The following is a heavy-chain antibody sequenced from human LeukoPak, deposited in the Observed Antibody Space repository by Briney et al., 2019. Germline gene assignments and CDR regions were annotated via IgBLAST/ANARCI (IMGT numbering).Heavy chain of an antibody. V-gene: IGHV1-69*01. D-gene: IGHD3-10*01. CDR2: IIPIFGTA. Sequence: ASVKVSCKASGGTFSSYAISWVRQAPGQGLEWMGGIIPIFGTANYAQKFQGRVTITADESTSTAYMELSSLRSEDTAVYYCARVTADGSGSYPLYYWYFDLWGRGTLVTVSS. CDR1: GGTFSSYA. CDR3: ARVTADGSGSYPLYYWYFDL. J-gene: IGHJ2*01.